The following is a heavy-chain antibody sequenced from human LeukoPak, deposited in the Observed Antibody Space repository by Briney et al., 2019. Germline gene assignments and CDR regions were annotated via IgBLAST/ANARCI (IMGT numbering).Heavy chain of an antibody. D-gene: IGHD1-26*01. CDR1: GFTFSSYA. CDR2: INSDGSST. J-gene: IGHJ6*03. V-gene: IGHV3-74*01. CDR3: ARVSSGSYFGYYYYYMDV. Sequence: GGSLRLSCAASGFTFSSYAMSWVRQAPGKGLVWVSRINSDGSSTSYADSVKGRFTISRDNAKNTLYLQMNSLRAEDTAVYYFARVSSGSYFGYYYYYMDVWGKGTTVTVSS.